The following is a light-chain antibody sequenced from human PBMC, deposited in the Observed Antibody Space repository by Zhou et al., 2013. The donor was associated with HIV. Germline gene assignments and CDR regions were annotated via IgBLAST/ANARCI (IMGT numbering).Light chain of an antibody. Sequence: EIVLKQFPATLSLSPGESATLSCRASESVSTYFAWYQQRPGQSPRLLIYDMIIRAPGIPARFSGSGSGTDFTLTISSLEPEDFAVYYCQQYNNWPPWTFGQGTKVDIK. CDR2: DMI. J-gene: IGKJ1*01. CDR3: QQYNNWPPWT. V-gene: IGKV3-11*01. CDR1: ESVSTY.